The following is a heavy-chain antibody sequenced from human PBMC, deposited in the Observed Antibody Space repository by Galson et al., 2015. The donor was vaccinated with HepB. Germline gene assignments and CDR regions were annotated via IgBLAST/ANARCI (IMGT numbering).Heavy chain of an antibody. J-gene: IGHJ4*02. V-gene: IGHV3-33*01. D-gene: IGHD6-6*01. CDR1: GFTFSSYG. Sequence: SLRLSCAASGFTFSSYGMHWVRQAPGKGLEWVAVIWYDGSNKYYADSVKGRFTISRDNSKNTLYLQMNSLRAEDTAVYYCAREVAARPLDYWGQGTLVTVSS. CDR3: AREVAARPLDY. CDR2: IWYDGSNK.